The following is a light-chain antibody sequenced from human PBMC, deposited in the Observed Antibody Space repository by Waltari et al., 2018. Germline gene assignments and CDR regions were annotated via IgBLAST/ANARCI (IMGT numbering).Light chain of an antibody. CDR3: TAWDDSLTGVL. V-gene: IGLV1-47*01. Sequence: QAVLTQPPSASGTPGQRVSISCSGGSSNLGSNFVYWYQQLPGMAPKLLIYKNNQRPSVVPDRFSGSKSGTSASLVISGLRSEDEAHYYCTAWDDSLTGVLFGEGTKLTV. CDR2: KNN. J-gene: IGLJ2*01. CDR1: SSNLGSNF.